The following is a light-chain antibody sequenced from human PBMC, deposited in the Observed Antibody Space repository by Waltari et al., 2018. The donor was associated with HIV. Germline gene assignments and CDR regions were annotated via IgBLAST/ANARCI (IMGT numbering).Light chain of an antibody. CDR1: SSNIGSNY. CDR3: AAWDASLRGV. V-gene: IGLV1-47*01. Sequence: QSVLTQPPSASGTPGQRVTISCSGSSSNIGSNYVYWYQQLPGTAPKLLIYRNNQRPSGVPDLFSGSKACTSASLAISGLRSEDEADYYCAAWDASLRGVFGTGTKVTVL. J-gene: IGLJ1*01. CDR2: RNN.